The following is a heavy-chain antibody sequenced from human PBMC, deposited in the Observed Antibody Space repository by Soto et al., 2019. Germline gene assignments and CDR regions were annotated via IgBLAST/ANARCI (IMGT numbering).Heavy chain of an antibody. D-gene: IGHD3-9*01. CDR3: ASLYYDILTGYYDAFDI. CDR1: GGSFSGYY. CDR2: INHSGST. V-gene: IGHV4-34*01. Sequence: SETLSLTCAVYGGSFSGYYWSWIRQPPGKGLEWIGEINHSGSTNYNPSLKSRVTISVDTSKNQFSLKLSSVTAADTAVYYCASLYYDILTGYYDAFDIWGQGTMVTVSS. J-gene: IGHJ3*02.